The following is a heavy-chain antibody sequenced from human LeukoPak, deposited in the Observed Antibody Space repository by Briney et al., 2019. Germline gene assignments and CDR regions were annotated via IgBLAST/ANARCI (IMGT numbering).Heavy chain of an antibody. V-gene: IGHV3-23*01. CDR1: GFTFSTYT. J-gene: IGHJ2*01. D-gene: IGHD4-17*01. CDR2: VRGSDGYT. CDR3: AKEVLDYEIPYWYFDL. Sequence: QSGGSLRLSCAASGFTFSTYTMSWVRQAPGKGLEWVSAVRGSDGYTRYADSVKGRFTVSRDNSKSTLYLQMNSLRAEDTAVYHCAKEVLDYEIPYWYFDLWGLGTLVTVSS.